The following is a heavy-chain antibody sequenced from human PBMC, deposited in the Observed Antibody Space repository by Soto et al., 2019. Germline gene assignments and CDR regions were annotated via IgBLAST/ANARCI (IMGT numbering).Heavy chain of an antibody. Sequence: EVELVESGGVLVEPGGSLRLSCAASGFAFTNAWMTWVRQAPGKALEWVGRIRSQIDGGTTDYAGPVKGRFTISRDDSNNTLYLQMKSLKLEDTAVYYCTTVAYGEYVSDYWGQGTLVTVSS. CDR3: TTVAYGEYVSDY. D-gene: IGHD4-17*01. J-gene: IGHJ4*02. V-gene: IGHV3-15*01. CDR2: IRSQIDGGTT. CDR1: GFAFTNAW.